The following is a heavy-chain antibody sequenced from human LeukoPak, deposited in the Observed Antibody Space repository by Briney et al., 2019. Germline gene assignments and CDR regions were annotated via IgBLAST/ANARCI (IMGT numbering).Heavy chain of an antibody. CDR3: ARARGDNWFDP. V-gene: IGHV3-30-3*01. J-gene: IGHJ5*02. CDR1: GFTFNSYA. CDR2: ISYDGSNK. Sequence: GGSLRLSCAASGFTFNSYAMHWVRQAPGKGLEWVAVISYDGSNKYYADSVKGRFTISRDNSKNTLYLQMNSLRAEDTAVYYCARARGDNWFDPWGQGTLVTVSS.